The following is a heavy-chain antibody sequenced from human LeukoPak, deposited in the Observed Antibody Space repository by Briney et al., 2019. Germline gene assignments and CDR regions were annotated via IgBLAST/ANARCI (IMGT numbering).Heavy chain of an antibody. CDR3: ARGGPFTGTISTPRASDY. J-gene: IGHJ4*02. D-gene: IGHD1-7*01. Sequence: GGSLRLSCAASGFTVSSTYMSWVRQAPGKGLEWVSVIYSGGSPFYADSVKGRFTISRDIPKNTVYLQMNSLRAEDTAVYHCARGGPFTGTISTPRASDYWGQGILVTVSS. CDR2: IYSGGSP. V-gene: IGHV3-66*01. CDR1: GFTVSSTY.